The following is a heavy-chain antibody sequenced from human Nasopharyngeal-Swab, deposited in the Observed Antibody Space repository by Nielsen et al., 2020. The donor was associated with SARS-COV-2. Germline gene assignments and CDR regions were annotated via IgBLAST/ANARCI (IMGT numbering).Heavy chain of an antibody. CDR2: VDYDGVRT. CDR3: ATWMTAHFDY. J-gene: IGHJ4*02. D-gene: IGHD5-18*01. Sequence: GGSLKLSRTGSGYTFSNYSINLVRQAPGQGLEWVPTVDYDGVRTHYADSVEGRFIISRDNSKNTVYLQIKSLGVEDAAVYYCATWMTAHFDYWGQGTLVT. CDR1: GYTFSNYS. V-gene: IGHV3-23*01.